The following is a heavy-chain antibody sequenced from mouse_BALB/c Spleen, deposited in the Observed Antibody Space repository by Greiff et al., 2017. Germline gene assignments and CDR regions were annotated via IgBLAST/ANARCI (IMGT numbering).Heavy chain of an antibody. CDR3: ARKYGNYYFDY. J-gene: IGHJ2*01. Sequence: DVKLVESGGGLVKPGGSLKLSCAASGFTFSSYAMSWVRQTPEKRLEWVASISSGGSTYYPDSVKGRFTISRDNARNILYLQMSSLRSEDTAMYYCARKYGNYYFDYWGQGTTLTVSS. CDR1: GFTFSSYA. CDR2: ISSGGST. V-gene: IGHV5-6-5*01. D-gene: IGHD2-10*02.